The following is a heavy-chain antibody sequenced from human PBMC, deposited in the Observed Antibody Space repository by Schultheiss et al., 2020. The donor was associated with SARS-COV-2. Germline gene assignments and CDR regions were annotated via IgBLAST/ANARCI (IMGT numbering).Heavy chain of an antibody. CDR2: ISSSGSTI. D-gene: IGHD5-24*01. V-gene: IGHV3-11*01. CDR1: GFTVSSNY. Sequence: GGSLRLSCAASGFTVSSNYMSWIRQAPGKGLEWVSYISSSGSTIYYADSVKGRFTISRDNAKNSLYLQMNSLRAEDTAVYYCARRGEMATIGWSFYGMDVWGQGTTVTVSS. J-gene: IGHJ6*02. CDR3: ARRGEMATIGWSFYGMDV.